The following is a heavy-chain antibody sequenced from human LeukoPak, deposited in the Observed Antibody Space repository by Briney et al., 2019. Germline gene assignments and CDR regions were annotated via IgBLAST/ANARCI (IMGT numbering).Heavy chain of an antibody. V-gene: IGHV1-18*01. Sequence: ASAKVSCKASCYTFISYGISWVRQATGQGLELMGWISAYNGNTTYAQKLQGRVTMPTDTSTSTAYMELRSLRSDDTDIYYCAREREGSFDYWGQGTLVTVSS. CDR1: CYTFISYG. CDR3: AREREGSFDY. J-gene: IGHJ4*02. CDR2: ISAYNGNT. D-gene: IGHD1-26*01.